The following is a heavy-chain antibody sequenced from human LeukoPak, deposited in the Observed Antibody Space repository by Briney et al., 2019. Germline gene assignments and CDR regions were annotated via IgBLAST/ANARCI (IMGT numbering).Heavy chain of an antibody. J-gene: IGHJ6*03. Sequence: GPLRLSCTASGFTFGDYAMSWVRQAPGKGLEWVGFIRSKAYGGTTEYAASVKGRFTISRDDSKSIAYLQMNSLKTEDTAVYYCTRFGMATVRDYYYYYMDVWGKGTTVTISS. CDR1: GFTFGDYA. D-gene: IGHD5-24*01. CDR3: TRFGMATVRDYYYYYMDV. CDR2: IRSKAYGGTT. V-gene: IGHV3-49*04.